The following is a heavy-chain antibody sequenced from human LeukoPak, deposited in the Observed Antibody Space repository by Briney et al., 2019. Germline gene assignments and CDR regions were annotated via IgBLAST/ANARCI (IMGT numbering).Heavy chain of an antibody. J-gene: IGHJ4*02. D-gene: IGHD3-22*01. Sequence: PGGSLRLSCAASGFTFSSYSMNWVRQAPGKGLEWVSSISSSSSYIYYADSVKGRFTISRDNAKNSLYLQMNSLRAEDTAVYYCARDPPYSVVVAEFDYWGQGTLVTVSS. CDR1: GFTFSSYS. CDR3: ARDPPYSVVVAEFDY. V-gene: IGHV3-21*01. CDR2: ISSSSSYI.